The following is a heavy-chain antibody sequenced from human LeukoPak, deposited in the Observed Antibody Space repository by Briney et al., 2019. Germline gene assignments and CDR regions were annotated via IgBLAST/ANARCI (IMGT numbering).Heavy chain of an antibody. Sequence: SETLSLTCTVSGGSISSSSYYWGWIRQPPGKGLEWIGSIYYSGSTYYNPSLKSRVTISVDTSKNQFSLKLSSVTAADTAVYYCARARLGQAWIQHSAYYMDVWGKGTTVTISS. V-gene: IGHV4-39*07. CDR2: IYYSGST. D-gene: IGHD5-18*01. CDR3: ARARLGQAWIQHSAYYMDV. CDR1: GGSISSSSYY. J-gene: IGHJ6*03.